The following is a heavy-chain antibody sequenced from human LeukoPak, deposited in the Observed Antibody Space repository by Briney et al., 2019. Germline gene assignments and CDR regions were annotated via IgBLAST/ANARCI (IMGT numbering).Heavy chain of an antibody. V-gene: IGHV3-73*01. D-gene: IGHD1-1*01. Sequence: GGSLRLSXAASGFTFSGSAMHWVSQASGKGLEWVGRIRSKANSYATAYAASVKGRFTISRDDSKNTAYLQMNSLKTEDTAVFYCTSGTTSGESDYWGQGTLVTVSS. J-gene: IGHJ4*02. CDR3: TSGTTSGESDY. CDR1: GFTFSGSA. CDR2: IRSKANSYAT.